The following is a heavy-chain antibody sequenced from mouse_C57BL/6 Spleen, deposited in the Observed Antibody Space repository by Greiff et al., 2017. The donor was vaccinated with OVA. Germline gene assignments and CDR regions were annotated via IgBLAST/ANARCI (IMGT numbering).Heavy chain of an antibody. D-gene: IGHD1-1*01. CDR2: INPNNGGT. V-gene: IGHV1-26*01. CDR3: ARSPITTVVDAWYFDV. CDR1: GYTFTDYY. J-gene: IGHJ1*03. Sequence: VQLQQSGPELVKPGASVKISCKASGYTFTDYYMNWVKQSHGKSLEWIGDINPNNGGTSYNQKFKGKATLTVDKSSSTAYMELRSLTSEDSAVYYCARSPITTVVDAWYFDVWGTGTTVTVSS.